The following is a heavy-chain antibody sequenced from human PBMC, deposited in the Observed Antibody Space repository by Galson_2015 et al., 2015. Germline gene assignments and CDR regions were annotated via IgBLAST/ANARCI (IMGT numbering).Heavy chain of an antibody. D-gene: IGHD6-13*01. Sequence: SLRLSCAASGFTFSSYAMHWVRQAPGKGLEWVALISYDGSNKYYADSVKGRFTISRDNSKNTLYLQMNSLRTEDTAVYYCARPYSTCWYYFDYWGQGTLVTVSS. V-gene: IGHV3-30-3*01. CDR1: GFTFSSYA. CDR3: ARPYSTCWYYFDY. J-gene: IGHJ4*02. CDR2: ISYDGSNK.